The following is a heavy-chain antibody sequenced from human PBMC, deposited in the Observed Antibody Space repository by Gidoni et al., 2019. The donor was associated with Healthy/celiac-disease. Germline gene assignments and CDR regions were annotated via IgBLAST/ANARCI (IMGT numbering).Heavy chain of an antibody. J-gene: IGHJ4*02. V-gene: IGHV3-30*03. Sequence: SYDGSNKYYADSVKGRFTISRDNSKNTLYLQMNSLRAEDTAVYYCVRGIAAAAVDYWGQGTLVTVSS. D-gene: IGHD6-13*01. CDR2: SYDGSNK. CDR3: VRGIAAAAVDY.